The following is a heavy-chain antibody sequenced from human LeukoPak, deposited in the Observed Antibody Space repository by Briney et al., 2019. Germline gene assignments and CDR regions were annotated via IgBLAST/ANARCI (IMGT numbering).Heavy chain of an antibody. CDR1: GGSISTYF. CDR2: IYYSGST. V-gene: IGHV4-59*12. D-gene: IGHD4-17*01. J-gene: IGHJ3*02. CDR3: ARAFPFDDYGDPDAFDI. Sequence: SETLSLTCTVSGGSISTYFWSWIRQPPGKGQEWIGYIYYSGSTNYNPSLKSRVSISVDTSKNQFSLKLTSVTAADTAVYYCARAFPFDDYGDPDAFDIWGQGTMVTVSS.